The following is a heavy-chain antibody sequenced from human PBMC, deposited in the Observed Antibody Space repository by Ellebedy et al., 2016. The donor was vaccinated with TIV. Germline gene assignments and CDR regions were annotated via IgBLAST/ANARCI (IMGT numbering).Heavy chain of an antibody. D-gene: IGHD7-27*01. J-gene: IGHJ4*02. CDR3: ASWDFDY. V-gene: IGHV3-11*06. Sequence: PGGSLRLSCAASGFTFRDSYMSWVRQPPGKGLEWVSFISVSNIYTNYADSVNGRFTISRDNAKNSLYLQMNSLRAEDTAVYWCASWDFDYWGQGTLVTVSS. CDR2: ISVSNIYT. CDR1: GFTFRDSY.